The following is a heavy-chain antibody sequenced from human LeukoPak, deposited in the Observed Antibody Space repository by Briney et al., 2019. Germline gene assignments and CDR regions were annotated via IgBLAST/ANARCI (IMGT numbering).Heavy chain of an antibody. J-gene: IGHJ6*03. CDR1: GFTFSSYS. CDR3: ARDRRMDYYDSSGYYGGTTSGMDV. D-gene: IGHD3-22*01. Sequence: PGGSLRLSCAASGFTFSSYSMNWVRQAPGKGLEWVSYISSSSSTIYYADSVKGRFTISRDNAKNSLYLQMNSLRAEDTAVYYCARDRRMDYYDSSGYYGGTTSGMDVWGKGTTVTVSS. CDR2: ISSSSSTI. V-gene: IGHV3-48*01.